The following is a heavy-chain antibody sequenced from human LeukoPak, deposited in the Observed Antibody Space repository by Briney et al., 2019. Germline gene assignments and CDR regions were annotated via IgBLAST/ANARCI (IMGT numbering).Heavy chain of an antibody. J-gene: IGHJ4*02. D-gene: IGHD6-19*01. CDR3: ARGGIAVATSGFFFDY. Sequence: GASVKVSCKASGYTFTGYYMHWVRQAPGQGLEWMGWINPNSGGTNCAQKFQGRVTMTRDTSISTAYMELSRLRSDDTAVYYCARGGIAVATSGFFFDYWGQGTLVTVSS. V-gene: IGHV1-2*02. CDR2: INPNSGGT. CDR1: GYTFTGYY.